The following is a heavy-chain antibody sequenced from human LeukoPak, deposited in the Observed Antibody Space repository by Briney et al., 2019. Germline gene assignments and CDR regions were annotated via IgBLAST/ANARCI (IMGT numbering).Heavy chain of an antibody. D-gene: IGHD6-13*01. CDR3: ARLTPGYSSSWYYYGMDV. CDR2: IYYSGST. J-gene: IGHJ6*02. CDR1: GGSISSYY. V-gene: IGHV4-59*08. Sequence: SETLSLTCTVSGGSISSYYWSWIRQPPGKGLEWIGYIYYSGSTNYNPSLKCRVTISVDTSKNQFSLKLSSVTAADTAVYYCARLTPGYSSSWYYYGMDVWGQGTTVTVSS.